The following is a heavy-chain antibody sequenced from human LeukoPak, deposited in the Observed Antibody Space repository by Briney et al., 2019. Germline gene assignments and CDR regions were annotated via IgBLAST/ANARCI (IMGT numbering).Heavy chain of an antibody. D-gene: IGHD3-10*01. CDR1: GYTFTSYG. Sequence: ASVKVSCKASGYTFTSYGISWVRQAPGQGLEWMGWISAYNGNTNYAQKLQGRVAMTTDTSTRTAYMELRSLRSDDTAVYYCARDFYTMVRGVQPATLDYWGQGTLVTFSS. J-gene: IGHJ4*02. CDR2: ISAYNGNT. V-gene: IGHV1-18*01. CDR3: ARDFYTMVRGVQPATLDY.